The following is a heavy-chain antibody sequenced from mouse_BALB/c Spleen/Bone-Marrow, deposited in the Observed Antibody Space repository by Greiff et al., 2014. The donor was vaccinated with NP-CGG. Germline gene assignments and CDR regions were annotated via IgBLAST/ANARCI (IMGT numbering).Heavy chain of an antibody. V-gene: IGHV3-8*02. Sequence: VKLVESGPSLVKPSQTLSLTCSVTGDSITSGYWNWIRKFPGNKLEYMGYISYSGSTYYNPSLKSRMSITRDTSKNQYYLQLNSVTTEDTATYYCARSGGNYDYFDYWGQGTTLTVSS. CDR3: ARSGGNYDYFDY. CDR1: GDSITSGY. D-gene: IGHD2-1*01. CDR2: ISYSGST. J-gene: IGHJ2*01.